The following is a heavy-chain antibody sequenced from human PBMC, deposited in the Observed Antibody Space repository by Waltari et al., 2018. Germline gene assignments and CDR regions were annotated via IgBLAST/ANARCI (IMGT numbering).Heavy chain of an antibody. CDR3: ARDDITYYYGSGYYYYGMDV. V-gene: IGHV3-33*01. Sequence: QVQLVESGGGVVQPGRSLRLSCAASGFTFSSYGMHWVRQAPGKGLGWVAVIWYDGSNKYYADSVKGRFTISRDNSKNTLYLQMNSLRAEDTAVYYCARDDITYYYGSGYYYYGMDVWGQGTTVTVSS. J-gene: IGHJ6*02. D-gene: IGHD3-10*01. CDR1: GFTFSSYG. CDR2: IWYDGSNK.